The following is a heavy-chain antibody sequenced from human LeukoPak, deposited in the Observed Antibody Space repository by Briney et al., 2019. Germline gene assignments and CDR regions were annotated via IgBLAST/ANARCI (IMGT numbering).Heavy chain of an antibody. J-gene: IGHJ4*02. D-gene: IGHD3-9*01. CDR2: IHREGTTT. CDR3: ARDSDWLLFDY. V-gene: IGHV3-74*01. CDR1: GFTFSAYW. Sequence: GGSLTLSCAASGFTFSAYWMHWVRQVPGKGLVWVSRIHREGTTTIYADSVKGRFTISRDNGKNTLHLHMNSLRADDTAVYYCARDSDWLLFDYWGQGTLVTVSS.